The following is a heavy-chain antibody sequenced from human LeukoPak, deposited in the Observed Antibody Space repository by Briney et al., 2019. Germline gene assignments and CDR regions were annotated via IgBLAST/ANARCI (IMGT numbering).Heavy chain of an antibody. Sequence: SETLSLTCTVSGGAISSGGYYWSWIRQHPEKGPEWIGHMFYSGGTYYNPSLKSRVSMSVDTSQNHFSLKLTSVAAADTAVYYCARGDPLRYWGQGIRVTVSS. D-gene: IGHD3-16*02. J-gene: IGHJ4*02. CDR2: MFYSGGT. CDR1: GGAISSGGYY. CDR3: ARGDPLRY. V-gene: IGHV4-31*03.